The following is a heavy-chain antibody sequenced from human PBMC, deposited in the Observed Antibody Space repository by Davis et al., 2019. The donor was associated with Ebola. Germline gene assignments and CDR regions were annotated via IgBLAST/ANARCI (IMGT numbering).Heavy chain of an antibody. J-gene: IGHJ6*02. D-gene: IGHD3-3*01. CDR2: ISGSGGST. Sequence: GESLKISCAASGFTFSSYAMSWVRQAPGKGLEWVSAISGSGGSTYYADSVKGRFTISRDNSKNTLYLQMNSLRAEDTAVYYCAKDGARIFGVGVNYYYYYGMDVWGQGTTVTVSS. V-gene: IGHV3-23*01. CDR3: AKDGARIFGVGVNYYYYYGMDV. CDR1: GFTFSSYA.